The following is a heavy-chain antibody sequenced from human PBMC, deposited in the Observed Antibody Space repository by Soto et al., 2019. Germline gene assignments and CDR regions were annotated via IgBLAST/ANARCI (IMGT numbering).Heavy chain of an antibody. Sequence: EVQLVESGGGLVKPGGSLRLSCAASGFTFSSYSMNWVRQAPGKGLEWVSSISSSSSYIYYAESVKGRFTISRDNAKNSLNLQMNSLRAEATAVYYCARGKDSSWYALDYYYGMDVWGQWTTVTFSS. J-gene: IGHJ6*02. CDR1: GFTFSSYS. V-gene: IGHV3-21*01. CDR3: ARGKDSSWYALDYYYGMDV. D-gene: IGHD6-13*01. CDR2: ISSSSSYI.